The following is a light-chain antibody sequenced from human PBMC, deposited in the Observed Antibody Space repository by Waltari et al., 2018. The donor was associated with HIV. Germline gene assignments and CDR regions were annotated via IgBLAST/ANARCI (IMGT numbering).Light chain of an antibody. J-gene: IGLJ2*01. CDR2: DVS. Sequence: QSALTQPASVSGSPGQSITISCTGTSSDVGGYNYVSWYQQHPGKAPKRMISDVSKRPSGVSNRFSGSKSGNTASLTISGLQAEDEADYYCCSYAGSSTVFGGGTKLTVL. CDR1: SSDVGGYNY. V-gene: IGLV2-23*02. CDR3: CSYAGSSTV.